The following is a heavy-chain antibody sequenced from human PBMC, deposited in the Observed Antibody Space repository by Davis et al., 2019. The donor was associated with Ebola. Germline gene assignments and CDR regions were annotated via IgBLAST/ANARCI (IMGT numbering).Heavy chain of an antibody. CDR3: AREGNYYGSGSYYSH. D-gene: IGHD3-10*01. J-gene: IGHJ4*02. CDR1: GYTFTSYG. Sequence: ASVKVSCKASGYTFTSYGISWVRQAPGQGLEWMGWISAYNGNTNYAQKLQGRVTMTTDTSTSTAYMELRSLRFDDTAVYYCAREGNYYGSGSYYSHWGQGTLVTVSS. V-gene: IGHV1-18*01. CDR2: ISAYNGNT.